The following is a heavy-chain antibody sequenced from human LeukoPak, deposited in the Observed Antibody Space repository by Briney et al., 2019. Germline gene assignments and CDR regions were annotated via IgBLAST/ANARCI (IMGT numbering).Heavy chain of an antibody. CDR2: IYPGDSDT. CDR3: ARVMTTLTGFDF. D-gene: IGHD2/OR15-2a*01. V-gene: IGHV5-51*01. CDR1: GYTFTTYW. J-gene: IGHJ4*02. Sequence: GESLKISCKGSGYTFTTYWIGWVRQMPGKGLEWMGIIYPGDSDTRYSPSFQGQVTTSADKSITTAYLQWSSLKASDTAMYYCARVMTTLTGFDFWGQGTLVTVSS.